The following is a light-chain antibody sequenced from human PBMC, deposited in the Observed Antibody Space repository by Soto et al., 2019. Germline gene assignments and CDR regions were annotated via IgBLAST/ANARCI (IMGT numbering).Light chain of an antibody. CDR2: GAS. V-gene: IGKV3-15*01. J-gene: IGKJ1*01. CDR3: QQYSNWPPWT. Sequence: IGMTQSPATLSVCPWEIATLYCRASQSVSSDLAWYQHKPGQAPRLLIYGASTRATGIPARFSGSGSGTEFTLTISSLQSEDFAVYYCQQYSNWPPWTFGQGTKVDIK. CDR1: QSVSSD.